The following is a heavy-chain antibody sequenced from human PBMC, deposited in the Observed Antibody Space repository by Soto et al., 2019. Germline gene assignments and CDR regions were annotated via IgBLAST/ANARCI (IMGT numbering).Heavy chain of an antibody. J-gene: IGHJ4*02. V-gene: IGHV3-23*01. Sequence: EVQLLESGGGLVQPGGSLRLSCAASGFTFRSYAMSWVRQAPGKGLEWVSVIADSRDRTYYADSVKGRFTISRDNSKNTLYLQMHNLRPEDTATYYCAKGIDWGQGTRVTVSS. CDR1: GFTFRSYA. D-gene: IGHD2-15*01. CDR2: IADSRDRT. CDR3: AKGID.